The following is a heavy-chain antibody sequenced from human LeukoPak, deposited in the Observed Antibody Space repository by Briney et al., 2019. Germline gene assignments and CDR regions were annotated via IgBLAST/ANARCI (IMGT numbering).Heavy chain of an antibody. Sequence: GSLRLSCAASGFTFSSYWMSWVRQAPGKGLEWVSYISGYSSTLYYADSVKGRFTISRDNAKNSLYLQMNSLRAEDTAVYYCARDSPYGGYFDLWGRGTLVTVSS. CDR2: ISGYSSTL. D-gene: IGHD4-17*01. CDR3: ARDSPYGGYFDL. V-gene: IGHV3-48*01. J-gene: IGHJ2*01. CDR1: GFTFSSYW.